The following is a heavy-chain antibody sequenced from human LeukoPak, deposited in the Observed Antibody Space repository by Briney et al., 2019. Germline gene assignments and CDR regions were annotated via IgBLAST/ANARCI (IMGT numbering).Heavy chain of an antibody. CDR1: GGSISSGGYY. D-gene: IGHD5-12*01. CDR2: IYYSGST. Sequence: SETLSLTCTVSGGSISSGGYYWSWIRQHPGEGLEWIGYIYYSGSTYYNPSLKSRVTISVDTSKNQFSLKLSSVTAADTAVYYCARGGLVAAYDYWGQGTLVTVSS. CDR3: ARGGLVAAYDY. V-gene: IGHV4-31*03. J-gene: IGHJ4*02.